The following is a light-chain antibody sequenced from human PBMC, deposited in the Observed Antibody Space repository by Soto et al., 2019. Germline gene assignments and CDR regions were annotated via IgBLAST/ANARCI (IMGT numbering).Light chain of an antibody. CDR2: LNRDGSH. V-gene: IGLV4-69*01. CDR3: QTWGTGIVI. CDR1: SGHSNYA. Sequence: QLVLTQSPSASASLGASVKLTCTLSSGHSNYAIAWHQQQPEKGPRHLMKLNRDGSHSKGDGIPNRFSGSSSGAERYLTISSLQSEDEADYYCQTWGTGIVIFGGGTQLTVL. J-gene: IGLJ2*01.